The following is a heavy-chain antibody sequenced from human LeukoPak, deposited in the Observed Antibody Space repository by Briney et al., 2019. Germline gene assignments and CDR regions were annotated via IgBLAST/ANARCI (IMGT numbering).Heavy chain of an antibody. D-gene: IGHD2-15*01. Sequence: ASVKVSCKASGYTFTGYYMHWVRQAPGQGLEWMGWINPNSGGTNYAQKFQGRVTMTRDTSISTAYMELSSLRSEDTAVYYCARSQGLYCSGGSCYGYWGQGTLVTVSS. CDR3: ARSQGLYCSGGSCYGY. J-gene: IGHJ4*02. CDR2: INPNSGGT. CDR1: GYTFTGYY. V-gene: IGHV1-2*02.